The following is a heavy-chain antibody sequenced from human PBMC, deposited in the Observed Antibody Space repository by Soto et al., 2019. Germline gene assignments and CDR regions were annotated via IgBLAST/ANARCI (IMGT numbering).Heavy chain of an antibody. CDR2: IYYSGST. CDR1: GGSISSGGYY. CDR3: ARDHHNSGSYWGSGFFDY. D-gene: IGHD1-26*01. V-gene: IGHV4-31*03. Sequence: SETLSLTCTVSGGSISSGGYYWSWIRQHPGKGLEWIGYIYYSGSTYYNPSLKSRVTISVDTSKNQFSLKLSSVTAADTAVYYCARDHHNSGSYWGSGFFDYWGQGTLVTVSS. J-gene: IGHJ4*02.